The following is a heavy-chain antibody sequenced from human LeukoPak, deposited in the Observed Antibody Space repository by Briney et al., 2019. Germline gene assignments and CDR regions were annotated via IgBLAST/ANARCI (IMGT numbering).Heavy chain of an antibody. V-gene: IGHV1-46*01. J-gene: IGHJ4*02. D-gene: IGHD3-22*01. Sequence: ASVKVSCKASGYTFSDYWIHWVRQAPGQGLEWMGIINPSGGSTSYAQKFQGRVTMTRDTSTSTVYMELSSLRSEDTAVYYCARDDYLAKNTMIQGYWGQGTLVTVSS. CDR1: GYTFSDYW. CDR3: ARDDYLAKNTMIQGY. CDR2: INPSGGST.